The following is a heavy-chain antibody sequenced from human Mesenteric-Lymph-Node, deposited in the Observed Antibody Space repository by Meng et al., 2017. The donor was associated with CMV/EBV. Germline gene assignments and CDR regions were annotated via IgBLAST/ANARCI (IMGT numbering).Heavy chain of an antibody. CDR1: GYTFTGNY. CDR2: INPNNGDR. V-gene: IGHV1-2*02. Sequence: ASVKVSCKASGYTFTGNYLHWVRQAPGQGLEWMGWINPNNGDRNFAQRFLGRVTMTRDTSTGTAYMDLLRLRSDDTAVYYCARGTSTWHNLQPYFDYWGQGTLVTVSS. CDR3: ARGTSTWHNLQPYFDY. D-gene: IGHD1/OR15-1a*01. J-gene: IGHJ4*02.